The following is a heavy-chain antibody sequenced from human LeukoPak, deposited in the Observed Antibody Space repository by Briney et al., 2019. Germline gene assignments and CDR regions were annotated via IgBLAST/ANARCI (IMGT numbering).Heavy chain of an antibody. J-gene: IGHJ6*03. D-gene: IGHD2-15*01. CDR1: GGSISSSSYY. CDR2: IYYSGST. CDR3: ARENCSGGSCYSIYYYYYMDV. V-gene: IGHV4-39*07. Sequence: SETLSLTCTVSGGSISSSSYYWGWIRQPPGKGLEWLGSIYYSGSTYYNPSLKSRVTISVDTSKNQFSVKLSSVTAADTAVYYCARENCSGGSCYSIYYYYYMDVWGKGTTVTVSS.